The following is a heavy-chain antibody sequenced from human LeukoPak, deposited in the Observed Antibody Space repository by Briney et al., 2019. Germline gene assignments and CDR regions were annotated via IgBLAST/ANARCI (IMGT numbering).Heavy chain of an antibody. D-gene: IGHD3-10*02. CDR2: ISGSGGST. J-gene: IGHJ4*02. CDR1: GFTFSSYA. CDR3: AKSVLFEGFPKYYFDY. V-gene: IGHV3-23*01. Sequence: GGSVRLSCAGSGFTFSSYAMSWVRQAPGKGLEWVSAISGSGGSTYYADSVKGRFTISRDNSKNTLYLQMNSLRAEDTAVYYCAKSVLFEGFPKYYFDYWGQGTLVTVSS.